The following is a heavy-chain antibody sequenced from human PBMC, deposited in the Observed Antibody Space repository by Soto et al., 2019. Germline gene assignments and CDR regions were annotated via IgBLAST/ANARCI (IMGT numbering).Heavy chain of an antibody. Sequence: PGGSLRLSCAASGFTFSSYAMSWVRQAPGKGLEWVSAISGSGGSTYYADSVKGRFTISRDNSKNTLYLQMNSLRAEDTAVYYCAKDRGVWFGELLYSHYYFDYWGQGTLVTVSS. CDR1: GFTFSSYA. CDR2: ISGSGGST. D-gene: IGHD3-10*01. J-gene: IGHJ4*02. V-gene: IGHV3-23*01. CDR3: AKDRGVWFGELLYSHYYFDY.